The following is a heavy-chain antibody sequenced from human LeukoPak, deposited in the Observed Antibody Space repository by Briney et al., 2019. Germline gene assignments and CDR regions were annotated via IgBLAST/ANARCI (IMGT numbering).Heavy chain of an antibody. D-gene: IGHD3-3*01. Sequence: PSETLSLTCTVSGGSISSSSYYWGWTRQPPGKGLEWIGSIYYSGSTYYNPSLKSRVTISVDTSKNQFSQKLSSVTAADTAVYYCARSDYDFWSGYDYWGQGTLVTVSS. CDR3: ARSDYDFWSGYDY. CDR1: GGSISSSSYY. V-gene: IGHV4-39*01. J-gene: IGHJ4*02. CDR2: IYYSGST.